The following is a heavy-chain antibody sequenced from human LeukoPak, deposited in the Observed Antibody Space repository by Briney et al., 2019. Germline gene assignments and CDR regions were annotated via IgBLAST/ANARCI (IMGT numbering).Heavy chain of an antibody. J-gene: IGHJ4*02. CDR3: ARVATVTENYFDY. D-gene: IGHD4-17*01. CDR2: ISSSGSTI. V-gene: IGHV3-48*04. Sequence: PGGSLRLSCAASGFTFGRNSMNWVRQAPGKGREWVSYISSSGSTIYYADYVKGRFTIYRDNAKNSLYLHMNSLSAEDTAVYYCARVATVTENYFDYWGQGTLVTVSS. CDR1: GFTFGRNS.